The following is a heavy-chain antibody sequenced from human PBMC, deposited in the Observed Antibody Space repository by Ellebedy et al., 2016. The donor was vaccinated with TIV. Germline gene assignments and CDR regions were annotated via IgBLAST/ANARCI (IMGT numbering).Heavy chain of an antibody. V-gene: IGHV4-59*01. J-gene: IGHJ4*02. D-gene: IGHD3-9*01. CDR3: ARARFEVAGYGDY. CDR1: GGSISSYY. Sequence: GSLRLSCTVSGGSISSYYWSWIRQPPGKGLEWIGYIYYSGSTNYNPSLKSRVTISVDTSKNQFSLKLSSVTAADTAVYYCARARFEVAGYGDYWGQGTLVTVSS. CDR2: IYYSGST.